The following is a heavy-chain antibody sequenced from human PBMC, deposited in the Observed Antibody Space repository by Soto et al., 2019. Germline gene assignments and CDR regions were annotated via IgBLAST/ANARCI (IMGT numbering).Heavy chain of an antibody. Sequence: GGSLRLSCAASGFTFSSYGMHWVRQAPGKGLEWVAVIWYDGRNKYYSDSVKGRFTISRDNSKNTLYLEMNSLRAEDTAVYYCARDSGKWDAHPTSLFGYWGQGNLVTVSS. CDR2: IWYDGRNK. V-gene: IGHV3-33*01. J-gene: IGHJ4*02. D-gene: IGHD3-10*01. CDR1: GFTFSSYG. CDR3: ARDSGKWDAHPTSLFGY.